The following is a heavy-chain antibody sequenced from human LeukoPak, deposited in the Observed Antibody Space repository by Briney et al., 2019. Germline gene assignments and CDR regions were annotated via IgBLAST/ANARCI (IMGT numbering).Heavy chain of an antibody. J-gene: IGHJ6*03. Sequence: HAGGSLRLSCAASGFTFSNYWMSWVRQAPGKGLEWVANIKQDGSEKYYVDSVKGRFTISRDNAKNSLYLQMNSLRAEDTAVYYCARYQKVNQGITMIVVVKGPRHGDYMDVWGKGTTVTVSS. CDR3: ARYQKVNQGITMIVVVKGPRHGDYMDV. CDR1: GFTFSNYW. D-gene: IGHD3-22*01. V-gene: IGHV3-7*01. CDR2: IKQDGSEK.